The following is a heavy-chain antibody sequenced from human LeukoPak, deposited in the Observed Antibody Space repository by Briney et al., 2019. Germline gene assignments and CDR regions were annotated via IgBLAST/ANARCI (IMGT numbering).Heavy chain of an antibody. CDR3: ARGLKYYYDSSGYYGGDY. CDR1: GFILNDFY. V-gene: IGHV3-11*01. J-gene: IGHJ4*02. CDR2: ISNTGDTK. Sequence: GGSLRLSCAASGFILNDFYMSWIRQAPGKGLEWISYISNTGDTKYYAAPVRGRFTISRDNADNSLSLQLDSLRDEDTGIYYCARGLKYYYDSSGYYGGDYWGQGTPVTVSS. D-gene: IGHD3-22*01.